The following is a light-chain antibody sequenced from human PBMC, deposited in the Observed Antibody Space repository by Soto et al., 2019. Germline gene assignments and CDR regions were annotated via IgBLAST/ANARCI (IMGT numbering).Light chain of an antibody. V-gene: IGKV3-11*01. CDR3: QQRSKWRT. Sequence: EIVLTQSPATLSLSPGERATLSCRASQSVSGYLAWYQQKPGQAPSLLIYDASKRATGIPARFSGSGFGTEFTLTISSLEPEDFAVYDCQQRSKWRTFGQGTKVDIK. CDR2: DAS. J-gene: IGKJ1*01. CDR1: QSVSGY.